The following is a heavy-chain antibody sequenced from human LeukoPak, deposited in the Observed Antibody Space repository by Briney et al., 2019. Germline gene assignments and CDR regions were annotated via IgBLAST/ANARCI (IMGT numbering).Heavy chain of an antibody. CDR3: ARSHPSSTWGYYYYYGMDV. V-gene: IGHV4-34*01. J-gene: IGHJ6*02. Sequence: SETLSLTCAVYGGSFSGYYWSWIRQPPGKGLEWIGEINHSGSTNYNPSLKGRVTISVDTSKNQFSLKLSSVTAADTAVYYCARSHPSSTWGYYYYYGMDVWGQGTTVTVSS. CDR1: GGSFSGYY. D-gene: IGHD2-2*01. CDR2: INHSGST.